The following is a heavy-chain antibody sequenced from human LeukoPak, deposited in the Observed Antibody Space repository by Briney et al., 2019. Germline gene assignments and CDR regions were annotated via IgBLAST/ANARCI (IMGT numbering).Heavy chain of an antibody. CDR2: IYYSEST. J-gene: IGHJ4*02. V-gene: IGHV4-59*01. CDR1: GGSISSYY. Sequence: PSETLSLTCTVSGGSISSYYWSWIRHPPGKGLEWIGYIYYSESTNYNPSLNSRLTISVDTSKNQFSLKLSSLTAADTAISYCARNVDTAMEYYVDYWGQATLVTVSS. D-gene: IGHD5-18*01. CDR3: ARNVDTAMEYYVDY.